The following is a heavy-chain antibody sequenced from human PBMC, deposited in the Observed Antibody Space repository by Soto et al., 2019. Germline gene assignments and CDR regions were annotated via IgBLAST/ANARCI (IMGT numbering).Heavy chain of an antibody. CDR1: GYTFTSYA. D-gene: IGHD3-3*01. V-gene: IGHV1-3*01. J-gene: IGHJ5*02. CDR3: ARDALITIFGVVIPRYNWFDP. Sequence: ASVKVSCKASGYTFTSYAMHWVRQAPGQRLEWMGWINAGNGNTKYSQKFQGRVTITRDTSASTAYMELSSLRSEDTAVYYCARDALITIFGVVIPRYNWFDPWGQGTLVTVSS. CDR2: INAGNGNT.